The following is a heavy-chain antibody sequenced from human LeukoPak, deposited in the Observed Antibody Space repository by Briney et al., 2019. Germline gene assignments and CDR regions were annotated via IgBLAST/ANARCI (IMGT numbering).Heavy chain of an antibody. D-gene: IGHD3-10*01. CDR1: GYTFTIYG. Sequence: GASVKVSFKASGYTFTIYGISWVRQAPGQGREGRGWISAYNGNTNYEQKLQGRVTMTTDTSTSTAYMELSSLISADTAVYYCARVPWDGSGSYYTSWGQGTLVTVSS. CDR3: ARVPWDGSGSYYTS. CDR2: ISAYNGNT. V-gene: IGHV1-18*01. J-gene: IGHJ4*02.